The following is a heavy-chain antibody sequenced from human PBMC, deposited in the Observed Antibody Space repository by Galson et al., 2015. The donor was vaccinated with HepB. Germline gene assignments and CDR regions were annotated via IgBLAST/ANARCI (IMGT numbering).Heavy chain of an antibody. Sequence: SVKVSCKASGYTFTSYYMHWVRQAPGQGLEWMGIINPSGGSTSYAQKFQGRVTMTRDTSTSTVYMELSSLRSEDTAVYYCARGDPVRIAANWFDPWGQGTLVTVSS. CDR3: ARGDPVRIAANWFDP. V-gene: IGHV1-46*01. CDR1: GYTFTSYY. J-gene: IGHJ5*02. CDR2: INPSGGST. D-gene: IGHD6-6*01.